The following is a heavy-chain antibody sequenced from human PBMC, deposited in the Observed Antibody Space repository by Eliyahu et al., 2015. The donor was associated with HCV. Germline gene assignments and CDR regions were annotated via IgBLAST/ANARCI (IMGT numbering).Heavy chain of an antibody. CDR3: ARDIKEDYFYGMDV. CDR2: ISSGSSFI. CDR1: GFTFRSYT. V-gene: IGHV3-21*01. J-gene: IGHJ6*02. Sequence: EVQLVESGGGLVKPGGSLXLXGAASGFTFRSYTMNWXRQAPGKGLEWVSSISSGSSFINYAGSVDGRFAISRENTKNSVFLQMHGLRAEDTAVYYCARDIKEDYFYGMDVWGHGTTVTVSS.